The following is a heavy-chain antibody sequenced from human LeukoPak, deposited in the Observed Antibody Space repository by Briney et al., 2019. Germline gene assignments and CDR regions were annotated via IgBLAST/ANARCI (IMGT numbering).Heavy chain of an antibody. Sequence: GGSLRPSCAVSGFTVINNYVSWLRQAPGKGLEWVSVIDGGGSTSYADSVKGRFTISRDNFKNTLYLQMNSLRVDDTGVYYCARDRSDGDYYMVVWRK. J-gene: IGHJ6*03. D-gene: IGHD5-24*01. V-gene: IGHV3-53*01. CDR1: GFTVINNY. CDR2: IDGGGST. CDR3: ARDRSDGDYYMVV.